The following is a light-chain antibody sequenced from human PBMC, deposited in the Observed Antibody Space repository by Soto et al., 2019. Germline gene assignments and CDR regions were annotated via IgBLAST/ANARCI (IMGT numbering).Light chain of an antibody. V-gene: IGKV2-28*01. J-gene: IGKJ1*01. CDR3: MQALQTPV. CDR2: LGS. CDR1: QSLLHSKGYNY. Sequence: DIVMTQSPLSLPVTPGEPASISCRSSQSLLHSKGYNYLDCYLQKPGQSPQLLIYLGSNRASGVPARFSVSGSGTEFTLKISRVEAEDVGVYYCMQALQTPVFGQGTKVEIK.